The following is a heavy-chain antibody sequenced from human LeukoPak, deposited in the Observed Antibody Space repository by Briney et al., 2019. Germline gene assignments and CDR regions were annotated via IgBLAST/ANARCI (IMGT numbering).Heavy chain of an antibody. J-gene: IGHJ4*02. CDR2: INENARNT. CDR3: TKGDGGWYPIDY. D-gene: IGHD6-19*01. V-gene: IGHV3-23*01. Sequence: GGSLRHSCAASGFTFKEYGMNWVGQAPGQGLDWVSTINENARNTHYADSVQGRFTISRDNSKNTLPLQMNSLRVDDTALYYCTKGDGGWYPIDYWGQGTLVIVSS. CDR1: GFTFKEYG.